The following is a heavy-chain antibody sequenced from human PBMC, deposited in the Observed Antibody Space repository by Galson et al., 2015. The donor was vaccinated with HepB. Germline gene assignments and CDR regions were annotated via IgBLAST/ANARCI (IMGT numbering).Heavy chain of an antibody. D-gene: IGHD6-6*01. CDR3: VRTTSSSDYHGMDV. CDR1: GVSINTDNW. Sequence: SETLSLTCVVSGVSINTDNWWTWVRQTPGKGLEWIGEIYRNGATNHNPSLKSRVTISLDKSKNELSLNLTSVTAADTAMYYCVRTTSSSDYHGMDVWGQGTTVTVSS. V-gene: IGHV4/OR15-8*01. CDR2: IYRNGAT. J-gene: IGHJ6*02.